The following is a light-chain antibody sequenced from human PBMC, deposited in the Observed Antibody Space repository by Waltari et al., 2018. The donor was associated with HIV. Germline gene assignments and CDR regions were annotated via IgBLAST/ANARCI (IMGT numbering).Light chain of an antibody. V-gene: IGKV3-15*01. CDR2: GAS. Sequence: EIVMTQSPATLSVFPGDRATLSCRASQSVSSNLAWYQQKTGQAPRPLIYGASTRATGIPARFSGSGSGTEFTLTISGRQSEDFAVYYCQHYNHGPPLTFGGGTKVEIK. CDR3: QHYNHGPPLT. CDR1: QSVSSN. J-gene: IGKJ4*01.